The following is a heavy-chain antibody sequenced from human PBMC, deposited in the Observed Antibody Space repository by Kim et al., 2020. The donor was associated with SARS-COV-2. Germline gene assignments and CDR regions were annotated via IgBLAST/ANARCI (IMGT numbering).Heavy chain of an antibody. CDR3: ARSRETRRKDSSSWYVGYYYGMDV. V-gene: IGHV4-59*08. J-gene: IGHJ6*02. D-gene: IGHD6-13*01. CDR2: IYYSGST. CDR1: GGSISSYY. Sequence: SETLSLTCTVSGGSISSYYWSWIRQPPGKGLEWIGYIYYSGSTNYNPSLKSRVTISVDTSKNQFSLKLSSVTAADTAVYYCARSRETRRKDSSSWYVGYYYGMDVWGQGTTVTVSS.